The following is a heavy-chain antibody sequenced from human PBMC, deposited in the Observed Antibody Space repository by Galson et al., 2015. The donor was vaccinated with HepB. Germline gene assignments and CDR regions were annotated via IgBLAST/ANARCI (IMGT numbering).Heavy chain of an antibody. CDR2: INPSGGST. D-gene: IGHD5-12*01. CDR1: GYTFTSYY. J-gene: IGHJ6*02. CDR3: AREIGYVPYGMDV. Sequence: SVKVSCKASGYTFTSYYMHWVRQAPGQGLQWMGIINPSGGSTSYAQKFQGRVTMTRDTSTSTVYMELSSLRSEDTAVYYCAREIGYVPYGMDVWGQGTTVTVSS. V-gene: IGHV1-46*01.